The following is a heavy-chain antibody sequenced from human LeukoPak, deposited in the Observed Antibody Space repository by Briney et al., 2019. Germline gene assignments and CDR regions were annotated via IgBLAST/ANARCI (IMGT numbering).Heavy chain of an antibody. J-gene: IGHJ4*02. Sequence: PGGSLRLSCAASGFTVSSNYMTWVRQAPGQGLEWVSVIYFGGTTYYAGSVKGRFTISRDNSKNTVYLQMNSLGVEDTAVYYCARGDGVYVYWGQGTLVTVSS. V-gene: IGHV3-53*01. CDR2: IYFGGTT. D-gene: IGHD5/OR15-5a*01. CDR3: ARGDGVYVY. CDR1: GFTVSSNY.